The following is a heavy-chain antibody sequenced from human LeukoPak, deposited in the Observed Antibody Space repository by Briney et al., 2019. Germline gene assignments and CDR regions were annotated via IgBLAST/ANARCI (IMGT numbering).Heavy chain of an antibody. J-gene: IGHJ4*02. CDR1: GFTFTGYW. Sequence: GGSLRLSCAAFGFTFTGYWMHWVRHAPGKGVEWVSVVYSGGSTHYAASVTGRVTISREKSKNTLYLQLNSLRADDTAVYYCVRDGVNYSFEYWGQGTLVTVSS. CDR2: VYSGGST. D-gene: IGHD4-11*01. CDR3: VRDGVNYSFEY. V-gene: IGHV3-53*01.